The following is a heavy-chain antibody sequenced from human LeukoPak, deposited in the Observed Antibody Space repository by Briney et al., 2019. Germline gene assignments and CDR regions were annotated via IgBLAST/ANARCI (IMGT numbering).Heavy chain of an antibody. CDR3: ARGQAYCGADCYSD. Sequence: GGSLRLSCAASGFSISHYYMTWVRQTPGKGLDWVSVIYTGGGTNYGDSVRGRFTISRDNSKNTLYLQMNSLRADDTAIYYCARGQAYCGADCYSDWGQGTLVTVSS. CDR1: GFSISHYY. J-gene: IGHJ4*02. D-gene: IGHD2-21*02. V-gene: IGHV3-66*01. CDR2: IYTGGGT.